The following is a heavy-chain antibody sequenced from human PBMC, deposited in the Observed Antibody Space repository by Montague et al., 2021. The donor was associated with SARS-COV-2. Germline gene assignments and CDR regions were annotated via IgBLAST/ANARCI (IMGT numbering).Heavy chain of an antibody. CDR3: ARDFGESRDH. V-gene: IGHV3-53*01. D-gene: IGHD3-10*01. J-gene: IGHJ4*02. CDR1: GFTVSSNY. Sequence: SLRLSLSASGFTVSSNYMSWVRQAPGKGLEWVSLIYSSGRTSYADSVKGRFTMSRDNSKNTLYLQMNSLRAEDTAVYYCARDFGESRDHWGQGTLVTVSS. CDR2: IYSSGRT.